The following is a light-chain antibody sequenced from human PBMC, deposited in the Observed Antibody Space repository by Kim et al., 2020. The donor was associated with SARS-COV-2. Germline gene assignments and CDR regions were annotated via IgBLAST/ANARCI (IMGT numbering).Light chain of an antibody. J-gene: IGLJ3*02. CDR2: DVT. V-gene: IGLV2-11*01. Sequence: PGQSGTISCSGTSSDIGGYNYVSWYQQHPGKDPKLMIFDVTKRPSGVPDRFSGSKSGNTASLTVSGLQAEDEADYYCWSYAGSSWVFGGGTQLTVL. CDR3: WSYAGSSWV. CDR1: SSDIGGYNY.